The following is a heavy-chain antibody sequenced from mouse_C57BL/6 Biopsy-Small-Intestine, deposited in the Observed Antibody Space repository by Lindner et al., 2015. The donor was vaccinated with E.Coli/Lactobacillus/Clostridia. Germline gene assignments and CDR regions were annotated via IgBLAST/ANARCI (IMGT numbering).Heavy chain of an antibody. CDR3: ASYGYDFDY. D-gene: IGHD2-2*01. CDR1: GYAFTNYL. V-gene: IGHV1-54*01. CDR2: INPGSGGT. J-gene: IGHJ2*01. Sequence: VQLQESGAELVRPGTSVKVSCKASGYAFTNYLIEWVKQRPGQGLEWTGVINPGSGGTNYNEKFKGKATLTADKSSSTAYMQLSSLTSEDSAVYFCASYGYDFDYWGQGTTLTVSS.